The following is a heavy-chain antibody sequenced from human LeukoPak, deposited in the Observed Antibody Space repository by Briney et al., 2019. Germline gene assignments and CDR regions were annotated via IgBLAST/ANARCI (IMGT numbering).Heavy chain of an antibody. CDR3: ARDPGGTKKIPYYYGMDV. V-gene: IGHV3-30*04. CDR1: GFTFSSYA. CDR2: ISYDGSNE. J-gene: IGHJ6*02. D-gene: IGHD3-16*01. Sequence: GGSLRLSCAASGFTFSSYAMHWVRQAPGKGLEWVAVISYDGSNEYYADSVKGRFTISRDNSKNTLYLQMNSLRAEDTAVYYCARDPGGTKKIPYYYGMDVWGQGTTVTVSS.